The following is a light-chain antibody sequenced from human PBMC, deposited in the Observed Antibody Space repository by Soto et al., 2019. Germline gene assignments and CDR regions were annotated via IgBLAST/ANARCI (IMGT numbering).Light chain of an antibody. Sequence: EIVMTQSRATPSVSPGGRGTLSWRASQSFSSNLAWYQQKPGQAPRLLIYGASTRATGVPARFSGSGSGTEFTLTISSLQSEDFAVYYCQQYNNWPRTFGQGTRLEIK. J-gene: IGKJ5*01. CDR2: GAS. CDR3: QQYNNWPRT. CDR1: QSFSSN. V-gene: IGKV3-15*01.